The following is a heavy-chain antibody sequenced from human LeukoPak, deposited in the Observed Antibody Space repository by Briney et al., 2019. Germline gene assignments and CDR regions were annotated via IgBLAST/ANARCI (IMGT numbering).Heavy chain of an antibody. Sequence: ASVKASCKASGYTLTSYDINWVRQATGQGLAWMGWMNPNSGNTGYAQKFQGRVTMTRNTSISTAYMELSSLRSEDTAVYYCARGQRITIFGVVIMNYYGMDVWGQGTTVTVSS. CDR2: MNPNSGNT. CDR3: ARGQRITIFGVVIMNYYGMDV. D-gene: IGHD3-3*01. J-gene: IGHJ6*02. CDR1: GYTLTSYD. V-gene: IGHV1-8*01.